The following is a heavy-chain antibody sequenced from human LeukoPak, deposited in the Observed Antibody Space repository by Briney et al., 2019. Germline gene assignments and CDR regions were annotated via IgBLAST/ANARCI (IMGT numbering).Heavy chain of an antibody. CDR1: GFTFSDYY. V-gene: IGHV3-11*01. Sequence: PRGSLRLSCAASGFTFSDYYMSWIRQAPGKGLEWVSYISSSGSTIHYADSVKGRFTISRDNAKNSLYLQMNGLRAEDTAVYYCARDMVVTAIVFDYWGQGTLVTVSS. CDR3: ARDMVVTAIVFDY. D-gene: IGHD2-21*02. CDR2: ISSSGSTI. J-gene: IGHJ4*02.